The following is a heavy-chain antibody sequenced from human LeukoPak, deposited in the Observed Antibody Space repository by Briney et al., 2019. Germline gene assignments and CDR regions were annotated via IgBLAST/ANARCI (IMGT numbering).Heavy chain of an antibody. D-gene: IGHD1-26*01. V-gene: IGHV3-30*04. CDR1: GFTFSSDA. CDR2: ISYDGSDK. J-gene: IGHJ4*02. CDR3: AREVGATQAFDY. Sequence: GGSLRLSCAASGFTFSSDAMHWVRQAPGKGLEWVADISYDGSDKYYADSVKGRFTISRDNSKNTLYLQMNSLRAEDTAVYYCAREVGATQAFDYWGQGTLVTVSS.